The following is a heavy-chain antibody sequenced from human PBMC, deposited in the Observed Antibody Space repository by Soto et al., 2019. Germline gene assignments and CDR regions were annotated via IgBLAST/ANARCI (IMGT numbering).Heavy chain of an antibody. CDR2: IYYSGST. J-gene: IGHJ6*02. Sequence: TLARTCTVSGGSISSCGYYCSWIRQHPVKVLEWIGYIYYSGSTYYNPSLKSRVTISVDTSKSQFSLKLSSVTAADTAVYYWARDSPGRLLVAIDYGMDVWGQGTTDTVSS. CDR1: GGSISSCGYY. CDR3: ARDSPGRLLVAIDYGMDV. D-gene: IGHD5-12*01. V-gene: IGHV4-31*03.